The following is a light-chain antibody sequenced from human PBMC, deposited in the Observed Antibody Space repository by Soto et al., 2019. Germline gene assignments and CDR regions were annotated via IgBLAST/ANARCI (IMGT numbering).Light chain of an antibody. J-gene: IGKJ4*01. Sequence: DIVSTQSPCTLSLSPGERDTLSCRASQSVSSNHLAWYQQKPGQAPRLLIYGGSSRATGIPVRFSGSGSETDFTLTITRLEPEDFAVYYCQHYDTSAPLTFGGGTKVDI. CDR1: QSVSSNH. CDR2: GGS. V-gene: IGKV3-20*01. CDR3: QHYDTSAPLT.